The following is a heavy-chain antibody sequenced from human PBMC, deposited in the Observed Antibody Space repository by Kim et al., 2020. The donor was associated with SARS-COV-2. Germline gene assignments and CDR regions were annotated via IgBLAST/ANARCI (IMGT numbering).Heavy chain of an antibody. CDR1: GFTFSSYA. Sequence: GGSLRLSCAASGFTFSSYAMSWVRQAPGKGLEWVSAISGSGGSTYYADSVKGRFTISRDNSKNTLYLQMNSQRAEDTAVYYCANYPRLYWGSSFDSAWFDRWGEGTLVTVSS. J-gene: IGHJ5*02. CDR2: ISGSGGST. CDR3: ANYPRLYWGSSFDSAWFDR. D-gene: IGHD6-13*01. V-gene: IGHV3-23*01.